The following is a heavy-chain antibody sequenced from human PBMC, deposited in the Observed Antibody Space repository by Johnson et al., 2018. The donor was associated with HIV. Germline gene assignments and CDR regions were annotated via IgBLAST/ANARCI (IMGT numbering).Heavy chain of an antibody. CDR1: GFTFSDYA. CDR3: AKERLAMGILDI. CDR2: LSNTGLNT. J-gene: IGHJ3*02. V-gene: IGHV3-23*04. D-gene: IGHD5-18*01. Sequence: VQLVESGGGLLPPGGSLKLSCAASGFTFSDYAMAWVRQAPGKGLQWLAELSNTGLNTYYADSVRGRFTISRDNSKNMLYLQVNSLRAEDAAIYYCAKERLAMGILDIWGQGTVVIVSS.